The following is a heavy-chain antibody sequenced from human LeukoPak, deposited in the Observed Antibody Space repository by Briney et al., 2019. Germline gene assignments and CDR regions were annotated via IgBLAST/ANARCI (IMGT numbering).Heavy chain of an antibody. CDR2: ISGSGGST. CDR3: ARDGFGTGSN. CDR1: GFTFSSYA. J-gene: IGHJ4*02. D-gene: IGHD3-16*01. V-gene: IGHV3-23*01. Sequence: GGSLRLSCAASGFTFSSYAMSWVRQAPGKGLEWVSAISGSGGSTYYADSVKGRFTISRDNSKNTLYLQMNTLRADDTAVYYCARDGFGTGSNWGQGTLVTVSS.